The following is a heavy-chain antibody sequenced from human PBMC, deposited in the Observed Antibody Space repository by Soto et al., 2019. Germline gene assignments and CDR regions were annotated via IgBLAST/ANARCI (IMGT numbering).Heavy chain of an antibody. V-gene: IGHV4-30-2*01. J-gene: IGHJ5*02. CDR3: ARDQLEGNWFDP. D-gene: IGHD1-1*01. CDR1: GGSISSGGYS. Sequence: QLQLQESGSGLVRPSQTLSLTCAVSGGSISSGGYSWNWIRQPPGKGLELIGYIFHSGSTLYNPSLKGRVTISVDKSKNQFSLKLTSVTAADTAVYYCARDQLEGNWFDPWGQGTLVTVSS. CDR2: IFHSGST.